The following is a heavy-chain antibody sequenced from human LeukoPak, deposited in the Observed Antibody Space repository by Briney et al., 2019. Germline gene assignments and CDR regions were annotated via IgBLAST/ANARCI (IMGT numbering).Heavy chain of an antibody. Sequence: GGSLRLSCSASGFDLSPYTMNWVRQAPGKGLEWVASISSTSSYMYYGDSLKGRFTISRDNAKNTLYLQLGSLRAEDAATYYCARRVTTFLSWGQGTLVIVSS. CDR2: ISSTSSYM. D-gene: IGHD4-17*01. CDR3: ARRVTTFLS. J-gene: IGHJ4*02. CDR1: GFDLSPYT. V-gene: IGHV3-21*01.